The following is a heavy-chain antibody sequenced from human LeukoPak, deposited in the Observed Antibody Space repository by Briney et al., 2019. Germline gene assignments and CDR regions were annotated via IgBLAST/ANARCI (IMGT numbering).Heavy chain of an antibody. Sequence: PSETLSLTCTVSGGSISNYYWSWIRQPPGKGPEWIGYISHSGSTNYSPSLKSRVTISLDTSKNQFSLKLSSVTAADTAVYYCAGHHPRNTVDFWGQGTLVTVSS. D-gene: IGHD2/OR15-2a*01. CDR3: AGHHPRNTVDF. CDR2: ISHSGST. CDR1: GGSISNYY. V-gene: IGHV4-59*08. J-gene: IGHJ4*02.